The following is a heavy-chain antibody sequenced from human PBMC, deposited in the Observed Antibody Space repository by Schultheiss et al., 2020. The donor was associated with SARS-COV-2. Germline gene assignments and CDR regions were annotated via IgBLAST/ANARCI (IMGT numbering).Heavy chain of an antibody. CDR2: TYYRSKWYN. CDR1: GDSVSSNSAA. J-gene: IGHJ4*02. V-gene: IGHV6-1*01. Sequence: SETLSLTCAISGDSVSSNSAAWNWIRQSPSRGLEWLGRTYYRSKWYNDYAVSVKSRITINPDTSKNQFSLQLNSVTPEDTAVYYCARDLGSSGWSNFDYWGQGTLVTVSS. CDR3: ARDLGSSGWSNFDY. D-gene: IGHD6-19*01.